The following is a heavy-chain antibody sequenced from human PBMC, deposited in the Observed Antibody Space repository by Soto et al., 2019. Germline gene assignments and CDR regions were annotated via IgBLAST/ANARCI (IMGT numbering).Heavy chain of an antibody. V-gene: IGHV3-23*01. CDR1: GFIFENFG. Sequence: LRLSCATSGFIFENFGMSWVRQAPGKGLEWISSISGSGFKKYYADSVKGRFTISRDNSKSTVYLELNNLSAEDTAVYHCAKNQGVELVPLATVDWFDPWGQGSVVTVSS. CDR3: AKNQGVELVPLATVDWFDP. CDR2: ISGSGFKK. D-gene: IGHD1-26*01. J-gene: IGHJ5*02.